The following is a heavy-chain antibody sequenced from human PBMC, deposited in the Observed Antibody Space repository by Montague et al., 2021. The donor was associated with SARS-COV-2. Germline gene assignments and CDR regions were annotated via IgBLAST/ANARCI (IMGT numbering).Heavy chain of an antibody. CDR2: ISYSGST. D-gene: IGHD3-16*01. CDR3: ARVKRGDCCGLGVDAHFDD. V-gene: IGHV4-59*01. J-gene: IGHJ4*02. Sequence: SETLSLTCTVSGGSISSYYWSWIRQPPGTGMQWIGYISYSGSTNYNSSLKSRVTISVDTTKNHFTLRLSSVTAADTAVYDCARVKRGDCCGLGVDAHFDDWGQGTLVTVSS. CDR1: GGSISSYY.